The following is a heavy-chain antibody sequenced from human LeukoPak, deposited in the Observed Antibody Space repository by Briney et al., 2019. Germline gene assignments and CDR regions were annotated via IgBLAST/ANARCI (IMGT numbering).Heavy chain of an antibody. V-gene: IGHV1-69*04. CDR3: ARGPVGALYYFDY. D-gene: IGHD1-26*01. Sequence: SVKVSCKASGGTFSSYAISWVRQPPGQGLEWMGRIIPIFGIPNYAQTFQGRVTITADKSTSSAYMELSSLRSEDTAVYYCARGPVGALYYFDYWGQGTLVTVSS. CDR1: GGTFSSYA. CDR2: IIPIFGIP. J-gene: IGHJ4*02.